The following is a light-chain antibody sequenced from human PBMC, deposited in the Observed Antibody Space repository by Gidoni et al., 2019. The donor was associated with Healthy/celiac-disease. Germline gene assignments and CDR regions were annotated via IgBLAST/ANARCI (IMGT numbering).Light chain of an antibody. CDR2: AAS. V-gene: IGKV1-39*01. CDR3: QQSYSTPQDT. J-gene: IGKJ4*01. Sequence: DIQMTQSPSSLSASVGDRVTITCRASQSISSYLHWYQQKPGKAPKLLIYAASSLQSGVPSRFSGSGSGTDFTLTISSLQPEDFATYDCQQSYSTPQDTFXGXTKVEIK. CDR1: QSISSY.